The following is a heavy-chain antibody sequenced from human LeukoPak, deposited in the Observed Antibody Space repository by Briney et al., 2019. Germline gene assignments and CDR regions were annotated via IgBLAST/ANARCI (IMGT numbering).Heavy chain of an antibody. CDR1: GYSFTSYW. V-gene: IGHV5-51*01. D-gene: IGHD6-19*01. CDR2: IYPGDSDT. Sequence: GESLKVSCKGSGYSFTSYWIGWVRQMPGKGLEWMGIIYPGDSDTRYSPSFQGQVTISADKSISTAYLQWSSLKASDTATYYCARSGEAVAGHFDYWGQGTLVTVSS. CDR3: ARSGEAVAGHFDY. J-gene: IGHJ4*02.